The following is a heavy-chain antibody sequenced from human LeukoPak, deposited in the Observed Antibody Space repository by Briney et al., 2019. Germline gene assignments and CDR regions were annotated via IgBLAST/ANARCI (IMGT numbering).Heavy chain of an antibody. CDR1: GGSFSGYY. CDR2: INHSGST. V-gene: IGHV4-34*01. Sequence: SETLSLTCAVYGGSFSGYYWSWIRQPPGKGLEWIGEINHSGSTNYNPSLKSRVTISVDTSKNQFSLKLSSVTAADTAVYYCARVPRYFDRFSILHNWFDPWGQGTLVTVSS. CDR3: ARVPRYFDRFSILHNWFDP. J-gene: IGHJ5*02. D-gene: IGHD3-9*01.